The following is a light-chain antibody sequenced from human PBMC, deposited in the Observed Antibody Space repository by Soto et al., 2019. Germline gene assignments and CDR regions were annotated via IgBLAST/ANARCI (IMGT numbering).Light chain of an antibody. J-gene: IGKJ1*01. Sequence: IVMTQSPATLSVSPGERATFSCRASQNIYSNIAWYQQRPGQAPRLLIYRASTRATGVPARFSGSGSGTDFTLTISRLDPEDFAVYYCHQYGSSPQTFGQGT. CDR3: HQYGSSPQT. CDR2: RAS. V-gene: IGKV3-15*01. CDR1: QNIYSN.